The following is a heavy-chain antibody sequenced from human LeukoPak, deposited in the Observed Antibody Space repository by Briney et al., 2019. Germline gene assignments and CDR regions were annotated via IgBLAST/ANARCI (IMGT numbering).Heavy chain of an antibody. J-gene: IGHJ5*02. Sequence: ASVKVSCKASGYTFTGYYMHWVRQAPGQGLEWMGWINPNSGGTNYAQKFQGRVTMTRDTSISTAYMELSRLRSDDTAVYYCARVFNWNFDWFDPWGQGTLVTASS. D-gene: IGHD1-7*01. CDR3: ARVFNWNFDWFDP. CDR2: INPNSGGT. V-gene: IGHV1-2*02. CDR1: GYTFTGYY.